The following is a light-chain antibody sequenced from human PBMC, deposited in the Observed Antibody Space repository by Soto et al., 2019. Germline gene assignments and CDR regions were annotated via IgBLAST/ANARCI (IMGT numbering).Light chain of an antibody. CDR2: DVN. J-gene: IGLJ2*01. CDR3: CSYVGIPL. V-gene: IGLV2-11*01. CDR1: SGDVDPYNY. Sequence: QSVLTQPPSVSGSPGQSVTISCTGTSGDVDPYNYVSWYQQHPGRAPKLVIYDVNMRPSGVPDRFSGSKSGDTSSLTISGLQAEDEADYYCCSYVGIPLVGGGTKLTVL.